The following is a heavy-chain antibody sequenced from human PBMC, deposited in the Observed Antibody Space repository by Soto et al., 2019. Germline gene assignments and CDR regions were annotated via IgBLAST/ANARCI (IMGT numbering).Heavy chain of an antibody. CDR2: IYYSGST. V-gene: IGHV4-59*08. J-gene: IGHJ4*02. CDR1: GGSISSYY. CDR3: ASSGSGSYYTTFDY. D-gene: IGHD3-10*01. Sequence: SETLSLTCTVSGGSISSYYWSWIRQPPGKGLEWIGYIYYSGSTNYNPSLKSRVTISVDTSKNQFSLKLSSVTAADTAVYYCASSGSGSYYTTFDYWGQGTLVTVSS.